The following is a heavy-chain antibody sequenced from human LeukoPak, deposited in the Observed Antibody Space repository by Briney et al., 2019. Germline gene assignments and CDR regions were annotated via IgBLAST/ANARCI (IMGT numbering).Heavy chain of an antibody. D-gene: IGHD3-22*01. Sequence: GVLRLSCAASGFTVSSNYMSWVRQAPGKGLEWVSVIYSGGSTYYADSVKGRFTISGDNSKNTLYLQMNSLRAEDTAVYYCGTGNYYDSSGYYPVFDYWGQGTLVTVSS. V-gene: IGHV3-66*02. J-gene: IGHJ4*02. CDR3: GTGNYYDSSGYYPVFDY. CDR2: IYSGGST. CDR1: GFTVSSNY.